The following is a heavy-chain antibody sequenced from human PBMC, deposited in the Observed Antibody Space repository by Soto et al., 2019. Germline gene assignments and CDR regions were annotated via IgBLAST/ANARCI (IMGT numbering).Heavy chain of an antibody. V-gene: IGHV3-30*02. J-gene: IGHJ4*02. CDR1: GFTFSSYG. D-gene: IGHD5-18*01. CDR3: AKEVEGYGYETLGY. Sequence: PPGGSLRLSCAASGFTFSSYGMHWVRQAPGKGLEWVAVIWYDGSNKYYADSVKGRFTISRDNSKNTLYLQMNSLRAEDTAVYYCAKEVEGYGYETLGYWGQGTLVTVSS. CDR2: IWYDGSNK.